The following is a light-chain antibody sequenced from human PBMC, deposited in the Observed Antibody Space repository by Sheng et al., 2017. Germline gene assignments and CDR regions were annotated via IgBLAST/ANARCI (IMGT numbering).Light chain of an antibody. V-gene: IGKV1-27*01. CDR3: QKYDYAPLT. J-gene: IGKJ4*01. Sequence: DNPMTQSPSSLSASVGDRVTITCRATQAISSHLAWYQQKAGKVPKLLIYNAATLQSGVPSRFSGSGFGTEFTLTISSLQPEDVATYYCQKYDYAPLTFGG. CDR2: NAA. CDR1: QAISSH.